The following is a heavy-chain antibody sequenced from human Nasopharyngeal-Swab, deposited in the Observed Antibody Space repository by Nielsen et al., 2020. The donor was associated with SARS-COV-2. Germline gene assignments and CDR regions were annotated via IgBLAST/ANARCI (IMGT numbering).Heavy chain of an antibody. J-gene: IGHJ5*02. CDR1: GFTFSSYG. CDR3: AKVLTMRFEGS. Sequence: GESLKISCAASGFTFSSYGMHWVRQAPGKGLEWVAVISYDGSNKYYADSVKGRFTISRDNSKTTLYLQMNSLRAEDTAVYYCAKVLTMRFEGSWGQGTLVTVSS. V-gene: IGHV3-30*18. D-gene: IGHD3-22*01. CDR2: ISYDGSNK.